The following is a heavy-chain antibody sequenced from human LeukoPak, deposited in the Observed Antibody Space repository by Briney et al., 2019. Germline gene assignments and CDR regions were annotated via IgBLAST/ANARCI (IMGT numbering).Heavy chain of an antibody. CDR2: ISYDGSNK. V-gene: IGHV3-30*18. CDR3: AKGARFGGH. Sequence: GGSLRLSCAASIFTFSNVWMSWVRQVPGKGLEWVAVISYDGSNKYYADSVKGRFTISRDNSKNTLYLQMNSLRAEDTAVYYCAKGARFGGHWGQGTLVTVSS. D-gene: IGHD3-10*01. J-gene: IGHJ4*02. CDR1: IFTFSNVW.